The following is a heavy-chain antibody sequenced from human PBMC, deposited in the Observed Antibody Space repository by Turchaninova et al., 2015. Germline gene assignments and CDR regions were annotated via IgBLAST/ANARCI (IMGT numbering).Heavy chain of an antibody. CDR2: VYWDDDK. D-gene: IGHD3/OR15-3a*01. Sequence: QVTLKESGPTLVKPTQTITMTFRFSGFSLISSGVGVGGSRQPPGKALEWLSVVYWDDDKRYSPSLESRLTVTKDISKNQVVLTMTNMDPADTATYYCAYSRVPGTGFIGFFWGQGILVTVSS. V-gene: IGHV2-5*02. CDR1: GFSLISSGVG. J-gene: IGHJ4*02. CDR3: AYSRVPGTGFIGFF.